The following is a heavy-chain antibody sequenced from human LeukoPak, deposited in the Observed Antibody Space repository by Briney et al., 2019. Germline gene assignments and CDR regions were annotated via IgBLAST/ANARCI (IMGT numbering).Heavy chain of an antibody. CDR1: GFTFSSYG. CDR2: IWYDGSNK. V-gene: IGHV3-33*01. Sequence: GGSLRLSCAASGFTFSSYGMHWVRQAPGKGLEWVAVIWYDGSNKYYAGSVKGRFTISRDNSKNTLYLQMNSLRAEDTAVYYCARGQSSGWKGGKDFDYWGQGTLVTVSS. CDR3: ARGQSSGWKGGKDFDY. J-gene: IGHJ4*02. D-gene: IGHD6-19*01.